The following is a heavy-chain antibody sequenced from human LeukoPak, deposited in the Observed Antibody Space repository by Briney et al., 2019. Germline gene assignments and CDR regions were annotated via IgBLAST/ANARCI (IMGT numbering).Heavy chain of an antibody. CDR3: ARNIAVAGTVSYFDY. D-gene: IGHD6-19*01. CDR1: GYTFTGYY. J-gene: IGHJ4*02. CDR2: IIPIFGTA. V-gene: IGHV1-69*13. Sequence: ASVKVSCKASGYTFTGYYMHWVRQAPGQGLEWMGGIIPIFGTANYAQKFQGRVTITADESTSTAYMELSSLRSEDTAVYYCARNIAVAGTVSYFDYWGQGTLVTVSS.